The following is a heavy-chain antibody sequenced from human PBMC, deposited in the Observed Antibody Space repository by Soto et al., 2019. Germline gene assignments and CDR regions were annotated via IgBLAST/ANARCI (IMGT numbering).Heavy chain of an antibody. CDR3: ARDFSVLPGTTDY. CDR1: GGSISSYY. Sequence: QVRLQESGPGLVKPSETLSLTCTVSGGSISSYYWSWIRQPPGQGLEYIGYIYYDGSTNYNPSLKSRVTISVDTSKNQFSLRLTSVTAADTAVYYCARDFSVLPGTTDYWGQGALVTVSS. CDR2: IYYDGST. J-gene: IGHJ4*02. V-gene: IGHV4-59*01. D-gene: IGHD1-7*01.